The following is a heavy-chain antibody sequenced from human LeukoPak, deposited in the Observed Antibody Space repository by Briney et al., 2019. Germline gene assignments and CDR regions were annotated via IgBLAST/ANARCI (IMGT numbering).Heavy chain of an antibody. CDR2: IIPIFGTA. CDR1: GGTFSSYA. Sequence: GASVKVSCKASGGTFSSYAISWVRQAPGQGLEWMGRIIPIFGTANYAQKFQGRVTITTDESTSTAYMELRSLRSDDTAVYYCARDARIAAAGKGGLDYWGQGTLVTVSS. V-gene: IGHV1-69*05. CDR3: ARDARIAAAGKGGLDY. J-gene: IGHJ4*02. D-gene: IGHD6-13*01.